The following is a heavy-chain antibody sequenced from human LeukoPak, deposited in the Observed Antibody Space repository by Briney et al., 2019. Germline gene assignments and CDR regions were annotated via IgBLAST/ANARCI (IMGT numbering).Heavy chain of an antibody. D-gene: IGHD5-18*01. CDR3: ARTSTAMVLFGPDAFDI. CDR2: IYYSGST. J-gene: IGHJ3*02. CDR1: GGSISSYY. V-gene: IGHV4-59*01. Sequence: SETLSLTCTVSGGSISSYYWSWIRQPPGKGLEWIGYIYYSGSTNYNPSLKSRVTISVDTSKNQFSLKLSSVTAADTAVYYCARTSTAMVLFGPDAFDIWGQGTMVTVSS.